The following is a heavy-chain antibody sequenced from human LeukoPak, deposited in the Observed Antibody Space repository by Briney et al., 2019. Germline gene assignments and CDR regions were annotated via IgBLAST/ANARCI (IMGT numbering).Heavy chain of an antibody. J-gene: IGHJ4*02. CDR2: FDPEDGET. Sequence: ASVKVSCKVSGYTLTELSMHWVRQAPGKGLEWMGGFDPEDGETIYAQKFQGRVTMTEDTSTDTAYMELSSLRSEDTAVYYCATDVMGSYCSSTSCYTTRGDYWGRGTLVTVSS. CDR3: ATDVMGSYCSSTSCYTTRGDY. D-gene: IGHD2-2*02. V-gene: IGHV1-24*01. CDR1: GYTLTELS.